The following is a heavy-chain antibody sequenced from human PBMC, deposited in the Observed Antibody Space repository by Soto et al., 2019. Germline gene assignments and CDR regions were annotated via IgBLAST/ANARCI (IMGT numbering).Heavy chain of an antibody. Sequence: EVQLVESGGGLVQPGGSLRLSCAASGFTFSDHYMDWVRQAPGKGLEWVGRTRNKANSYTTEYAVSVKGRFTISRDDSKNSLYLQMNSLKTEDTAVYYCATTPRGSYYYYYGMDVWGQGTTVTVSS. D-gene: IGHD1-26*01. J-gene: IGHJ6*02. V-gene: IGHV3-72*01. CDR2: TRNKANSYTT. CDR1: GFTFSDHY. CDR3: ATTPRGSYYYYYGMDV.